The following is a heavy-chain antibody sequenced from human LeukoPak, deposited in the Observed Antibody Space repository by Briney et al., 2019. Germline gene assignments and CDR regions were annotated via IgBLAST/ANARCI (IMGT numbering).Heavy chain of an antibody. CDR2: ISGSGGST. CDR1: GFTFSSYA. Sequence: PGGSLRLSCAASGFTFSSYAMSWVRQAPGKGLEWVSAISGSGGSTYYADSVKGRFTISRDNSKNTLYLQMNSLRAQDTAVYYCAKDLGRYYDSNGYWGQGTLVSVSS. V-gene: IGHV3-23*01. J-gene: IGHJ4*02. CDR3: AKDLGRYYDSNGY. D-gene: IGHD3-22*01.